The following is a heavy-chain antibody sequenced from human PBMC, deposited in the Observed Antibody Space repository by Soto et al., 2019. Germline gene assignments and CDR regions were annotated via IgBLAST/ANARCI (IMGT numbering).Heavy chain of an antibody. CDR2: VGGSDDDK. V-gene: IGHV3-23*01. J-gene: IGHJ3*02. CDR3: AKDATSFNGLWGHFDM. CDR1: GFTFSDYA. D-gene: IGHD3-16*01. Sequence: EVQLLESGGGLVQPGGSLRLSCAASGFTFSDYAMSWVRQTPGKGLQWVSGVGGSDDDKHYADSVRARFIVSRDNSMNTLYMQMNTLRAADTACYCFAKDATSFNGLWGHFDMWGQGTEVTVSS.